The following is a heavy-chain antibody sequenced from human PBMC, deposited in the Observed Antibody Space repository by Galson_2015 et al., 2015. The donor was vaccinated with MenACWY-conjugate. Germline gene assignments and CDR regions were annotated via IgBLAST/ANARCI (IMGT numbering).Heavy chain of an antibody. CDR3: AKDHGSGTPWYFDL. J-gene: IGHJ2*01. CDR1: GFIFSNYW. D-gene: IGHD3-10*01. Sequence: SLRLSCATSGFIFSNYWMSWVRQASGKGLEWVANIKGDGRQTFYVDSVRGRFTISRDNAKNSLYPQMSSLRGEDTAVYYCAKDHGSGTPWYFDLWGRGTLVTVSS. V-gene: IGHV3-7*05. CDR2: IKGDGRQT.